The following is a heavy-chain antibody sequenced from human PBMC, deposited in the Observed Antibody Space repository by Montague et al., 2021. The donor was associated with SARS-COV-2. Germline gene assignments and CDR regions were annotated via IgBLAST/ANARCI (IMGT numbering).Heavy chain of an antibody. J-gene: IGHJ4*02. D-gene: IGHD1-26*01. V-gene: IGHV3-30*04. CDR2: ISYDGSNK. Sequence: SRRLSSAASGFPFSSYAMHWFRQAPGKGLEWVAVISYDGSNKYYADSVKGRFTISRDNSKNTLYLQMNSLRAEDTAVYYCARPYSGSYYGYFDYWGQGTLVTVSS. CDR1: GFPFSSYA. CDR3: ARPYSGSYYGYFDY.